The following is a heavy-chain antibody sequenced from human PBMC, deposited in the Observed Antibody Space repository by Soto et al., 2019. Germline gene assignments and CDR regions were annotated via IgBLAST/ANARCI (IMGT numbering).Heavy chain of an antibody. CDR1: GFTFSSYS. Sequence: GGALRGSCAASGFTFSSYSKHWVRQAPGKGLEWVAVISYDGSNKYYADSVKGRFTISRDNSKNTLYLQMNSLRAEDTAVYYCAKEASGYNVRRYFDYWGQGTLVTVSS. V-gene: IGHV3-30*18. D-gene: IGHD6-25*01. CDR3: AKEASGYNVRRYFDY. CDR2: ISYDGSNK. J-gene: IGHJ4*02.